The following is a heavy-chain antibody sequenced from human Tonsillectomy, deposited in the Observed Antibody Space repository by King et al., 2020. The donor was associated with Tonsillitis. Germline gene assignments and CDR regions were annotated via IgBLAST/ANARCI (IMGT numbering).Heavy chain of an antibody. CDR1: GYTFSNYN. CDR2: ISAHNGDT. CDR3: ATDGIFASGNRGDS. Sequence: QLVQSGPEVKKPGASVKVSCKTSGYTFSNYNFNWVRQAPGQGLEWMGWISAHNGDTKSTQKFQGRVTMTTDTSTRIVYMEVRSLRSDDTAVYYCATDGIFASGNRGDSWGQGTLVTVSS. D-gene: IGHD2-15*01. V-gene: IGHV1-18*01. J-gene: IGHJ5*01.